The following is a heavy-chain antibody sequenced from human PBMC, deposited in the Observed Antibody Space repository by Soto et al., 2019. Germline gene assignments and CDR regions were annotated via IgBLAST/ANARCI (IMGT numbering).Heavy chain of an antibody. D-gene: IGHD3-10*01. CDR1: GGTFNGYG. J-gene: IGHJ3*01. V-gene: IGHV1-69*06. CDR3: ARGVSNSGAYYTGPSAYDL. Sequence: QVQLVQSGAVVKKPGSSVEVSCKASGGTFNGYGISWVRQAPGQGLEWMGGTVPVFDTSKYAPRFQGRVTITADKSKSTAYMELSSVISEDTAIYFCARGVSNSGAYYTGPSAYDLWGQGTLVIVSS. CDR2: TVPVFDTS.